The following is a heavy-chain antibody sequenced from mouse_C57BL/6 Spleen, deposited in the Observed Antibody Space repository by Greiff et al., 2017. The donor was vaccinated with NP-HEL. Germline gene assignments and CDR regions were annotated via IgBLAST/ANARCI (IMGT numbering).Heavy chain of an antibody. CDR1: GFTFSDYG. D-gene: IGHD3-3*01. Sequence: EVKLQESGGGLVKPGGSLKLSCAASGFTFSDYGMHWVRQAPEKGLEWVAYISSGSSTIYYADTVKGRFTISRDNAKNTLFLQMTSLRSEDTAMYYCARRDGVPFYDAMDYWGQGTSVTVSS. V-gene: IGHV5-17*01. CDR3: ARRDGVPFYDAMDY. CDR2: ISSGSSTI. J-gene: IGHJ4*01.